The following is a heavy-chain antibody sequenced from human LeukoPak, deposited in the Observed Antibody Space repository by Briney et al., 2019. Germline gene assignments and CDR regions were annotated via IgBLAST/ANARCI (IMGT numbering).Heavy chain of an antibody. V-gene: IGHV4-39*01. CDR1: GGSISSCGYY. D-gene: IGHD6-19*01. CDR2: IFYSGTT. Sequence: PSETLSLTCTVSGGSISSCGYYWGWIRQPPGKDLVWIGSIFYSGTTYYNPSLKSRVTISADTSKNQFSLNLSSVTAADAAVYYCARQYSSGWPWFDPWGQGTLVTVSS. CDR3: ARQYSSGWPWFDP. J-gene: IGHJ5*02.